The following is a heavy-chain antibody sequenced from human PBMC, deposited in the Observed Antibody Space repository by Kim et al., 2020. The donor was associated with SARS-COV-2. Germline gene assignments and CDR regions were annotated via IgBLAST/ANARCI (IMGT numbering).Heavy chain of an antibody. J-gene: IGHJ4*02. D-gene: IGHD3-22*01. Sequence: QKFQGRGTITADKTTSTAYMELSSLGSEDTAVYYCARESDYYDSSGYFDYWGQGTLVTVSS. CDR3: ARESDYYDSSGYFDY. V-gene: IGHV1-69*04.